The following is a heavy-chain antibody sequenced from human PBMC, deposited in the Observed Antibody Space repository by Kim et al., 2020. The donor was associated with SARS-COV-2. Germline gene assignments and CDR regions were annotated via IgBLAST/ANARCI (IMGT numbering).Heavy chain of an antibody. CDR1: GFTFSSYG. D-gene: IGHD1-1*01. CDR3: ATSGTPGYYFDY. J-gene: IGHJ4*02. V-gene: IGHV3-30*03. Sequence: GGSLRLSCAASGFTFSSYGMHWVRQAPGKGLEWVAVISYDGSNKYYADSVKGRFTISRDNSKNTLYLQMNSLRAEDTAVYYCATSGTPGYYFDYWGQGTLVTVSS. CDR2: ISYDGSNK.